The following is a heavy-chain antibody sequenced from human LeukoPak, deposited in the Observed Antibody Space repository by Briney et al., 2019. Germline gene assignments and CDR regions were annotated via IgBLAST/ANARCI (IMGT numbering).Heavy chain of an antibody. J-gene: IGHJ3*02. D-gene: IGHD3-16*02. CDR2: INPNSGGT. Sequence: GASVKVSCKASGYTFTGYYMHWVRQAPGQGLEWMGRINPNSGGTNYAQKLQGMVTMTRDTSISTAYMELSRLRSHHTAVYYCARPITFGGVIVHAFHIWAQGTMVTVSS. V-gene: IGHV1-2*06. CDR3: ARPITFGGVIVHAFHI. CDR1: GYTFTGYY.